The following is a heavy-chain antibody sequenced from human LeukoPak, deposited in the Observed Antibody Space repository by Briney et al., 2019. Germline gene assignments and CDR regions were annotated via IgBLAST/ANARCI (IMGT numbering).Heavy chain of an antibody. V-gene: IGHV4-31*03. CDR3: SRGLAAAGLYFDY. CDR2: IYHSGKP. D-gene: IGHD6-13*01. J-gene: IGHJ4*02. Sequence: SQTLSLTCTVYGGSISSDDYYWSWIRQHPGKGLEWIGYIYHSGKPYYNPSLNSRIIMSIDTSEKPFSLKLSSVTAADTAMYYCSRGLAAAGLYFDYWGQGTLVTVSS. CDR1: GGSISSDDYY.